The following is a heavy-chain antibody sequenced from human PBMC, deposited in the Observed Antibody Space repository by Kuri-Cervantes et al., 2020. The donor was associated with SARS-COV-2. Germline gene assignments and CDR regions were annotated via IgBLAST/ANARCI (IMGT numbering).Heavy chain of an antibody. CDR3: ARVYCSGGSCYSLDY. CDR2: IIPIFGTA. Sequence: SVKVSCKAPGGTFSSYAISWVRQAPGQGLEWMGGIIPIFGTANYAQKFQGRVTITTDESTSTAYMELSSLRSEDTAVYYCARVYCSGGSCYSLDYWGQGTLVTVSS. V-gene: IGHV1-69*05. CDR1: GGTFSSYA. J-gene: IGHJ4*02. D-gene: IGHD2-15*01.